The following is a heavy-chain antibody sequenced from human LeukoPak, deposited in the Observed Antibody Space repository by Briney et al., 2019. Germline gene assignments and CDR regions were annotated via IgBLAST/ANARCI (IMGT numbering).Heavy chain of an antibody. CDR2: INHSGST. Sequence: PSETLSLTCAVYGGSFSGYYWSWIRQPPGKGLEWIGEINHSGSTNYNPSLKSRVTISVDTSKNQFSLKLSSVTAADTAVYYCARSEGSTSTPFDPWGQGTLVTVSS. V-gene: IGHV4-34*01. J-gene: IGHJ5*02. D-gene: IGHD2-2*01. CDR3: ARSEGSTSTPFDP. CDR1: GGSFSGYY.